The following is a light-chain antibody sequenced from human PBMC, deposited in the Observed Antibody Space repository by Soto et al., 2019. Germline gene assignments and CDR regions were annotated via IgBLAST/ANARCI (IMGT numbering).Light chain of an antibody. V-gene: IGKV1-5*01. Sequence: DIQMTQSPSTLSASVGDSVTITCRASHYISTWLAWYQQKPGKAPKLLIYDASSLQGGVPSRFSGSGSGTEFTLTISSLQPDDFATYYCQQYNSYSRTFGQGTKVDI. CDR3: QQYNSYSRT. CDR1: HYISTW. J-gene: IGKJ1*01. CDR2: DAS.